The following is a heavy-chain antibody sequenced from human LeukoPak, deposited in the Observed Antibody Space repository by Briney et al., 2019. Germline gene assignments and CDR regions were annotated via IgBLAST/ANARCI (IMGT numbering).Heavy chain of an antibody. V-gene: IGHV1-69*13. CDR1: GCTFSSYA. D-gene: IGHD3-10*01. CDR2: IIPIFGTA. CDR3: ARAGTMVRGVIFSGYYFDY. Sequence: SLKVSCKASGCTFSSYAISWVRQAPGQGLEWMGGIIPIFGTANYAQKFQGRVTITADESTSTAYMELSSLRSEDTAVYYCARAGTMVRGVIFSGYYFDYWGQGTLVTVSS. J-gene: IGHJ4*02.